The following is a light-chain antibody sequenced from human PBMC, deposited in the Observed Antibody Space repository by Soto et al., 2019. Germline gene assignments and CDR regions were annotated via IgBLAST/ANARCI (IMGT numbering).Light chain of an antibody. CDR3: QQYSDSPPVT. CDR2: RAS. Sequence: EIVLTQSPGTLSLSPGERATLSCRASLSVSRDYLAWYQQKPGQAPRLLIYRASYRDTGIPDRFSGSGSGTEFTLTISRLEPEDFALYYCQQYSDSPPVTFGGGTKVEIK. CDR1: LSVSRDY. V-gene: IGKV3-20*01. J-gene: IGKJ4*01.